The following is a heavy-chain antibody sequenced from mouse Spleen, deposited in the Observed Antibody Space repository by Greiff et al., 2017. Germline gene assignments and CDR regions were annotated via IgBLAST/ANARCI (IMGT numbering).Heavy chain of an antibody. J-gene: IGHJ2*01. Sequence: QVQLKQSGAELVRPGASVTLSCKASGYTFTDYEMHWVKQTPVHGLEWIGAIDPETGGTAYNQKFKGKATLTADKSSSTAYMELRSLTSEDSAVYYCTRDGYYHVFDYWGQGTTLTVSS. CDR1: GYTFTDYE. CDR3: TRDGYYHVFDY. D-gene: IGHD2-3*01. V-gene: IGHV1-15*01. CDR2: IDPETGGT.